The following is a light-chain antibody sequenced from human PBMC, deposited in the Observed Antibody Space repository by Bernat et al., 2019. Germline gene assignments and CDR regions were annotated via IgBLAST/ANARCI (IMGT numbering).Light chain of an antibody. V-gene: IGKV3-20*01. Sequence: EIVLTQSPGTLSLSPGARATLSCRASQSVSSSYLAWYQQKPGQAPRLLIYGASSRATGIPDRFSGSGSGTDFTLTISRLEPEDFAVYYWQQYGSSPGTFGQGTKVEIK. CDR3: QQYGSSPGT. J-gene: IGKJ1*01. CDR1: QSVSSSY. CDR2: GAS.